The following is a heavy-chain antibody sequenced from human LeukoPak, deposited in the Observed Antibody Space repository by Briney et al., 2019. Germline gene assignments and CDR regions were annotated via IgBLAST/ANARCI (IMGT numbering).Heavy chain of an antibody. CDR3: ARSLLDYDSSGYSLIDY. V-gene: IGHV3-30*03. Sequence: PGGSLRLSCAASGFTFSSYGMHWVRQAPGKGLEWVAVISFDGRYRYYADSVKGRFTISRDNSKNTLYLQMNSLRAEDTAVYYCARSLLDYDSSGYSLIDYWGQGTLVTVSS. CDR1: GFTFSSYG. J-gene: IGHJ4*02. D-gene: IGHD3-22*01. CDR2: ISFDGRYR.